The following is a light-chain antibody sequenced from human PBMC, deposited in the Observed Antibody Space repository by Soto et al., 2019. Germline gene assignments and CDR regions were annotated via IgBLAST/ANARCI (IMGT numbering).Light chain of an antibody. V-gene: IGKV1-39*01. J-gene: IGKJ5*01. CDR1: QAISNY. CDR3: HQSDSPPLA. CDR2: GAT. Sequence: QMTQSPSSLSASVGDRVTITCRASQAISNYLHWYQQNPGKPPSVLIYGATNVQSGVPSRFSGRGSGTDFTLTISYLRPEEFATYYCHQSDSPPLAFGQGTRL.